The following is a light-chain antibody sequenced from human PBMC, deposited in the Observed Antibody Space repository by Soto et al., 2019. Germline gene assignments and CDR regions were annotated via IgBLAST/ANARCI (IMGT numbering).Light chain of an antibody. J-gene: IGKJ1*01. Sequence: DIQMTHSPSSVSACVGDIVTITCRASQYIGTWLAWYQQKPGKAPKLLISAASNLQSGVPTRFSGSGSGTEFTLSISSLQPDDFATYDCQQHKSYWTFGQGTKVDIK. CDR1: QYIGTW. CDR3: QQHKSYWT. V-gene: IGKV1-12*01. CDR2: AAS.